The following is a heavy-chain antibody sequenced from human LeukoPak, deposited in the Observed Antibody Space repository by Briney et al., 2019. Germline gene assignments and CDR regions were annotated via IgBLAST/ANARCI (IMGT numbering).Heavy chain of an antibody. CDR2: IYYSGST. J-gene: IGHJ4*02. V-gene: IGHV4-30-4*01. Sequence: SQTLPLTCTVSGGSISSGDYYWSWIRQPPGKGLEWIGYIYYSGSTYYNPSLKSRVTISVDTSKNQFSLKLSSVTAADTAVYYCARVNRSTQYYDFWSAKYYFDCWGQGTLVTVSS. D-gene: IGHD3-3*01. CDR3: ARVNRSTQYYDFWSAKYYFDC. CDR1: GGSISSGDYY.